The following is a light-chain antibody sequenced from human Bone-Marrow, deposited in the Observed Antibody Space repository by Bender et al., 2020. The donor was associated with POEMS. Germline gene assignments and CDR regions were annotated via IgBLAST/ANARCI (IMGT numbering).Light chain of an antibody. V-gene: IGLV2-23*01. Sequence: QSALTQPASVSGSAGQSITISCTGTSSDVGSYNLVSWYQHHPDKAPKLLIYEGTKRPSGLSNRFSGSKSGNTASLTISGLQAEDEADYYCCSYAGGGVWVFGGGTKLTVL. J-gene: IGLJ3*02. CDR1: SSDVGSYNL. CDR2: EGT. CDR3: CSYAGGGVWV.